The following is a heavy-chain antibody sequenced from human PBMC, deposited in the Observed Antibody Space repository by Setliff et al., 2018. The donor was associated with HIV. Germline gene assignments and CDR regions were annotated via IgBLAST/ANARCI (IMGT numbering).Heavy chain of an antibody. CDR3: VKGVEYGDYGSDY. V-gene: IGHV3-43*01. Sequence: GGSLRLSCAASGFTFDDYTMHWVRQAPGKGLEWVSLISWDGDSTYYADSVKGRFTISRDNSKNSLYLQMNSLRTEDIALYYCVKGVEYGDYGSDYWGQGTLVTVSS. J-gene: IGHJ4*02. D-gene: IGHD4-17*01. CDR1: GFTFDDYT. CDR2: ISWDGDST.